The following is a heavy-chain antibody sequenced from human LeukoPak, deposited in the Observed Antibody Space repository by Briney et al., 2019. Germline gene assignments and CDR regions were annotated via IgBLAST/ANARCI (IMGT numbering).Heavy chain of an antibody. J-gene: IGHJ4*02. CDR1: GFTFSTYW. Sequence: GGSLRLSCAASGFTFSTYWMNWVRQAPGKGLEWVATIKEDGSNKYYADSVKVRFTISRDNANNLLYLQMNSLRAEDTAVYYCAKAQDMGVITTLFDYWGQGTLVTVSS. CDR3: AKAQDMGVITTLFDY. D-gene: IGHD3-22*01. V-gene: IGHV3-7*01. CDR2: IKEDGSNK.